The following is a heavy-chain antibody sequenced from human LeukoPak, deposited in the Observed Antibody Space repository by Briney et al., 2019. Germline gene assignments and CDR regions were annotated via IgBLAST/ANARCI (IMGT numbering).Heavy chain of an antibody. CDR2: ISTSGSPI. J-gene: IGHJ4*02. CDR1: GFTFSSYG. CDR3: ARRGFYDTSGYLFDH. D-gene: IGHD3-22*01. V-gene: IGHV3-48*03. Sequence: PGGSLRLSCAASGFTFSSYGMNWVRQAPGKGLEWVSYISTSGSPIYYGNSVKGRFTISRDNAKNSLYLQMNSPRAEDTALYYCARRGFYDTSGYLFDHWGQGTLVTVSS.